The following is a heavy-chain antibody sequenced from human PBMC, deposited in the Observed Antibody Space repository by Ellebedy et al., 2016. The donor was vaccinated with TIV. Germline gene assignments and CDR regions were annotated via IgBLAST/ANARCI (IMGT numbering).Heavy chain of an antibody. J-gene: IGHJ5*02. CDR2: INPNSGGT. Sequence: AASVKVSCKASGYTFTGYYMHWVRQAPGQGLEWMGCINPNSGGTNYAQKFQGWVTMTRETSISTAYMELSRLRSDDTAVYYCARADRTIFGVVIKDNWFDPWGQGTLVTVSS. CDR1: GYTFTGYY. D-gene: IGHD3-3*01. V-gene: IGHV1-2*04. CDR3: ARADRTIFGVVIKDNWFDP.